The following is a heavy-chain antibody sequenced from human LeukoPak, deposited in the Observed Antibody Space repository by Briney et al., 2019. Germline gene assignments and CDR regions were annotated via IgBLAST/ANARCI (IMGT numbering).Heavy chain of an antibody. D-gene: IGHD3-22*01. V-gene: IGHV3-66*01. Sequence: ETLSLTCGVSGGSIDITNYWSWVRQAPGKGLEWVSVIYSGGRTDYADSVKGRFTISRDKSKNTLYLQMNSLRVEDTAVYYCARDSSMIGLYYFDYWGQGTLVTVSS. CDR1: GGSIDITNY. J-gene: IGHJ4*02. CDR2: IYSGGRT. CDR3: ARDSSMIGLYYFDY.